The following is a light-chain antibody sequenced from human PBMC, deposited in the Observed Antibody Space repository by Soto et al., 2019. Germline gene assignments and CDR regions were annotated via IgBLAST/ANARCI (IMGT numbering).Light chain of an antibody. CDR2: GAS. V-gene: IGKV3-20*01. CDR1: QSISSSY. CDR3: QQYCSSPRT. Sequence: EIVLTQSPGTLSVSPGERATLSCRASQSISSSYLAWYQQKPGQAPRLLIYGASSRATGIPDRFSGSGSGTDFTLTISRLEPEDFAVYYCQQYCSSPRTFGGGTKVEIK. J-gene: IGKJ4*01.